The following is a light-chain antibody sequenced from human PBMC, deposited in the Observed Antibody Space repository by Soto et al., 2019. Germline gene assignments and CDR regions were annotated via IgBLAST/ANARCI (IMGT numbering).Light chain of an antibody. Sequence: QSALTQPASVSGSPGQSITISCTGTSSDVGGYNYVSWYQQHPGKAPKLMIYDVTNRPSGVSNRFSGSKSGNTASLTISGLQAEDEADYYCSSYASSSTLAVVSGGGTKLTVL. CDR1: SSDVGGYNY. V-gene: IGLV2-14*01. CDR3: SSYASSSTLAVV. CDR2: DVT. J-gene: IGLJ2*01.